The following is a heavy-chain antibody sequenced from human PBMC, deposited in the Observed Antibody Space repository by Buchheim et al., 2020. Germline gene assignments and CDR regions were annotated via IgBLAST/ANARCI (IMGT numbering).Heavy chain of an antibody. J-gene: IGHJ3*02. D-gene: IGHD2-8*02. CDR2: ISSSSSYI. CDR1: GFTFSSYS. Sequence: EVQLVESGGGLVKPGGSLRLSCAASGFTFSSYSMNWVRQAPGKGLEWVSSISSSSSYIYYADSVKGRCTISRDNAQHSLYTQMNSLRAEDTAVYYCARVLGADAFDIWGQGT. CDR3: ARVLGADAFDI. V-gene: IGHV3-21*01.